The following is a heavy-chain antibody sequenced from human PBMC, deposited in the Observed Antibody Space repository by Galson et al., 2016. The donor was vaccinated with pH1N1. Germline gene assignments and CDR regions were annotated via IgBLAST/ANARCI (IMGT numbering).Heavy chain of an antibody. CDR2: IYWDDDK. Sequence: PALVKPTQTLTLTCTVSGFSLSTTGMCVSWIRQPPGKALEWLALIYWDDDKRYSPSLKSRLTITKDTSKNQVVLTMTNMDPVDTATYYCARNGYGDYVGYFDYWGQGTLVTVSS. D-gene: IGHD4-17*01. V-gene: IGHV2-5*08. CDR1: GFSLSTTGMC. CDR3: ARNGYGDYVGYFDY. J-gene: IGHJ4*02.